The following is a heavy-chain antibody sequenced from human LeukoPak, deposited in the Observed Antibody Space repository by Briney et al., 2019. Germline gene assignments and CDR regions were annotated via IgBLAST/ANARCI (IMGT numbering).Heavy chain of an antibody. J-gene: IGHJ6*02. D-gene: IGHD6-13*01. Sequence: SETLSLTCTVSGGSISSGGYYWSWIRQHPGKGLEWIGYIYYSGSTHYNPSLKSRVTISVDTSKNQFSLKLSSVTAADTAVYYCARSDVPDSSWLLPPLGYYYGMDVWGQGTTVTVSS. CDR3: ARSDVPDSSWLLPPLGYYYGMDV. CDR2: IYYSGST. CDR1: GGSISSGGYY. V-gene: IGHV4-31*03.